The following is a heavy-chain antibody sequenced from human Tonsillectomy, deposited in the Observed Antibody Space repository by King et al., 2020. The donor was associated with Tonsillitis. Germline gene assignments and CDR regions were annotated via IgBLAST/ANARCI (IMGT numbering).Heavy chain of an antibody. CDR3: AGGGRTGSITHYYSPMDV. CDR1: GFTFSSYT. J-gene: IGHJ6*02. Sequence: VQLVESGGGLVRPGGSLRLSCAASGFTFSSYTMNWVRQAPGKGLEWISYISSSSTTIFYADSVEGRFTIARDNAKNSLYLQMSSMRAEDTAVSYCAGGGRTGSITHYYSPMDVWGQGTTVTVSS. CDR2: ISSSSTTI. D-gene: IGHD1-26*01. V-gene: IGHV3-48*04.